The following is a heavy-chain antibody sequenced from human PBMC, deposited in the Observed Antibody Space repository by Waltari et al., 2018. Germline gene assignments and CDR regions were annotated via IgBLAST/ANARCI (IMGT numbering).Heavy chain of an antibody. J-gene: IGHJ4*02. D-gene: IGHD3-9*01. CDR3: AKAGRYFEWKDCFDY. CDR1: GFTFSSYA. Sequence: EVQLLESGGGLVQPGGSLRLSCAASGFTFSSYAMSWVRQAPGKGLEWVSAINGGGGSTYHADSVKGRFNISRDNSKNTLYLQMDSLGAEDTAVYYCAKAGRYFEWKDCFDYWGQGTLVTVSS. CDR2: INGGGGST. V-gene: IGHV3-23*01.